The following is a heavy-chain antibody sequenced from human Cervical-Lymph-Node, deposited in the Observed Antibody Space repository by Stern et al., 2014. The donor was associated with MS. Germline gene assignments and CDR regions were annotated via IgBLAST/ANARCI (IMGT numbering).Heavy chain of an antibody. J-gene: IGHJ4*02. D-gene: IGHD3-10*01. V-gene: IGHV3-30-3*01. Sequence: VHLVESGGGVVKPGRSLSVSCVASGFTFSTYAMHWVRQAPGKGLEWVAFVSYDGTQRNSTDSVKARFTISRDNSKNTLYLHMNSLRDEDTAVYFCARGGRGVGLEYWGQGALVTVSS. CDR3: ARGGRGVGLEY. CDR2: VSYDGTQR. CDR1: GFTFSTYA.